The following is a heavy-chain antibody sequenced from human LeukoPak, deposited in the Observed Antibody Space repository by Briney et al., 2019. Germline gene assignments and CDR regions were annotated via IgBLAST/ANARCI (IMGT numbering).Heavy chain of an antibody. V-gene: IGHV3-33*01. J-gene: IGHJ4*02. CDR1: GITSSGYA. Sequence: PGRSLRLSCAASGITSSGYAMHWVRQAPGKGLEWVALIKYDGSNEYYADSVKGRFTISRDDSKNTLYLQMNGLRAEDTAVYYCARGHSVGWELGVCDYWGQGTLVTVAS. CDR2: IKYDGSNE. D-gene: IGHD1-26*01. CDR3: ARGHSVGWELGVCDY.